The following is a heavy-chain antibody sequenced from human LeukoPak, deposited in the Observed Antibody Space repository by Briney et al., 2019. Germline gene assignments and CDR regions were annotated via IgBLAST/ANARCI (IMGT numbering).Heavy chain of an antibody. J-gene: IGHJ4*02. Sequence: ASVKVSCKASGGTLSSSAISWVRQAPGQGLEWMGRIIPIFGIANYAQKFQGRVTITADKSTSTAYMELSSLRSEDTAVYYCARAIEDGYNLDYWGQGTLVTVSS. V-gene: IGHV1-69*04. CDR2: IIPIFGIA. CDR1: GGTLSSSA. CDR3: ARAIEDGYNLDY. D-gene: IGHD5-24*01.